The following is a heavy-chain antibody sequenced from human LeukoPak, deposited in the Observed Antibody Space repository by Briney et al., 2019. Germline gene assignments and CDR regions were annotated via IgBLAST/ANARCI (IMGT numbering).Heavy chain of an antibody. D-gene: IGHD2-2*02. CDR2: ISGSGGST. V-gene: IGHV3-23*01. CDR1: GFTFSSYA. J-gene: IGHJ4*02. Sequence: GGSLRLSCAASGFTFSSYAMSWVRQAPGEGLEWVSAISGSGGSTYYADSVKGRFTISRDNSKNTLYLQMNSLRAEDTAVYYCAKAGPAAIPNTTYYFDYWGQGTLVTVSS. CDR3: AKAGPAAIPNTTYYFDY.